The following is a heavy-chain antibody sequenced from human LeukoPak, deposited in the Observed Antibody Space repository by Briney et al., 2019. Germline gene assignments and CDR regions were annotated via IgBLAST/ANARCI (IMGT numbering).Heavy chain of an antibody. Sequence: PGGSLRLSCAASGFTFSSYAMHWVRQAPGKGLEWVAVISYDGSNKYYAGSVKGRFTISRDNSKNTLYLQMNSLRAEDTAVYYCSSYPTDSPYWGQGTLVTVSS. J-gene: IGHJ4*02. CDR3: SSYPTDSPY. CDR1: GFTFSSYA. V-gene: IGHV3-30-3*01. D-gene: IGHD2-15*01. CDR2: ISYDGSNK.